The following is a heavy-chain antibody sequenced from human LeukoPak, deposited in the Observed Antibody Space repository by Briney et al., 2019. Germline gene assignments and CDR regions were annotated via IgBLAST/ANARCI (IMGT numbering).Heavy chain of an antibody. CDR1: GGTFSSYA. CDR3: ARGPRFWARVPDSSGYFGGYYFDY. D-gene: IGHD3-22*01. CDR2: IIPIFGTA. V-gene: IGHV1-69*13. J-gene: IGHJ4*02. Sequence: GASVKVSCKASGGTFSSYAISWVRQAPGQGLEWMGGIIPIFGTANYAQKFQGRVTITADESTSTAYMELSSLRSENTAVYYCARGPRFWARVPDSSGYFGGYYFDYWGQGALVTVSS.